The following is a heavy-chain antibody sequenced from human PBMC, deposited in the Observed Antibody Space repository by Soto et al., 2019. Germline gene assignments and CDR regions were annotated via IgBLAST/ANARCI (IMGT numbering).Heavy chain of an antibody. J-gene: IGHJ3*02. Sequence: PGGSLRLSCAASGFTFSSYAMSWVRQAPGKGLEWVSAISGSGGSTYYADSVKGRFTISRDNSKNTLYLQMNSLRAEDTAVYYCANPFFSYARADHLFDIWGQGTMVTVSS. CDR3: ANPFFSYARADHLFDI. D-gene: IGHD3-3*01. CDR2: ISGSGGST. CDR1: GFTFSSYA. V-gene: IGHV3-23*01.